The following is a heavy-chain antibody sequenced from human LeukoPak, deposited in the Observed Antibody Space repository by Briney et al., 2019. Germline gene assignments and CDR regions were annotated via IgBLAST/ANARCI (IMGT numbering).Heavy chain of an antibody. J-gene: IGHJ6*03. V-gene: IGHV3-48*03. CDR3: ARDYCSGGSCYSHYYYYYMDV. CDR2: ISSSGSTI. CDR1: GFTFSSYE. Sequence: GGSLRLSCAASGFTFSSYEMNWVRQAPGKGLEWVSYISSSGSTIYYADSVKGRFTISRDNSKNSLYLQMNSLRAEDTAVYSCARDYCSGGSCYSHYYYYYMDVWGKGTTVTVSS. D-gene: IGHD2-15*01.